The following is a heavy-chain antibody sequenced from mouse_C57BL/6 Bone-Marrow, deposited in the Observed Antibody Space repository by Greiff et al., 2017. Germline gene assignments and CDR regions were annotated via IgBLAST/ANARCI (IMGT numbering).Heavy chain of an antibody. CDR2: ISSGSSTI. Sequence: EVKLMESGGGLVKPGGSLKLSCAASGFTFSDYGMHWVRQAPEKGLEWVAYISSGSSTIYYADTVKGRFTISRDNAKNTLFLQMTSLRSEDTAMYYCASSTVVAPLDYWGQGTTLTVSS. J-gene: IGHJ2*01. D-gene: IGHD1-1*01. CDR1: GFTFSDYG. CDR3: ASSTVVAPLDY. V-gene: IGHV5-17*01.